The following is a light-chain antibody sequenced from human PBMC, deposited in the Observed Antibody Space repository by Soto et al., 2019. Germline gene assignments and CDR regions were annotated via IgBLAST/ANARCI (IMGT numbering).Light chain of an antibody. Sequence: EIVLTQSPGTLSLSPGERATLSCRASQSVSSSYLAWYQQRPGQAPRLLIFGASYRATGIPDRFRGSGSGTDFTLTISRREPEYFAFYDCQHYSSSPPEFTFGPGTKVDSK. CDR3: QHYSSSPPEFT. CDR2: GAS. CDR1: QSVSSSY. V-gene: IGKV3-20*01. J-gene: IGKJ3*01.